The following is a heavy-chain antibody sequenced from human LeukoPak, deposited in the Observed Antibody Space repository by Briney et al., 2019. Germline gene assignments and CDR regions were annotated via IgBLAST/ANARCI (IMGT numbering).Heavy chain of an antibody. CDR1: GYSISSGYY. CDR3: ARRLGRKFGERFYYYHYMDV. D-gene: IGHD3-10*01. J-gene: IGHJ6*03. CDR2: VYHSGRT. Sequence: SETLSLTCTVSGYSISSGYYWGWIRQPPGKGLEWTGSVYHSGRTYYNPSLKSRVTISLDTSKNQFSLKLSSVTAADTAVYYCARRLGRKFGERFYYYHYMDVWGKGTTVTISS. V-gene: IGHV4-38-2*02.